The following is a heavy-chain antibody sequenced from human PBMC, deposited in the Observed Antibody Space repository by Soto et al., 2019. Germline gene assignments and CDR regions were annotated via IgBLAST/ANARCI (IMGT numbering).Heavy chain of an antibody. D-gene: IGHD2-2*01. J-gene: IGHJ6*02. Sequence: GGSLRLSCVASGFTFSSYWMSWVRQAPGKGLEWVANIKQDGSEKYYVDSVKGRFTISRDNAKNSLYLQMNSLRAEDTAVYYCASGAAAAITGYYYGMDVWGQGTTVTVSS. CDR1: GFTFSSYW. V-gene: IGHV3-7*03. CDR2: IKQDGSEK. CDR3: ASGAAAAITGYYYGMDV.